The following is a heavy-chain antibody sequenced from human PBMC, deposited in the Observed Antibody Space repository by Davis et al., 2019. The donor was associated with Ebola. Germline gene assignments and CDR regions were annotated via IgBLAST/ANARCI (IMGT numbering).Heavy chain of an antibody. V-gene: IGHV3-23*01. J-gene: IGHJ6*02. CDR3: ASSAVSYYYYGMDV. CDR1: GFTFSSYA. Sequence: GESLKISCAASGFTFSSYAMSWVRQAPGKGLEWVSAISGSGGSTYYADSVKGRFTISRDNSKNTLYLHMNSLRAEDTAVYYCASSAVSYYYYGMDVWGQGTTVTVSS. CDR2: ISGSGGST.